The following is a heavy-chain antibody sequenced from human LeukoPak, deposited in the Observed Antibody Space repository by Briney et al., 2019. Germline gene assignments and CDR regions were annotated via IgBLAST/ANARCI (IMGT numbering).Heavy chain of an antibody. CDR3: ARLGGGANVRYPDP. CDR1: GVTVSSNF. V-gene: IGHV3-53*01. CDR2: IYIGVST. D-gene: IGHD3-9*01. J-gene: IGHJ5*02. Sequence: PGGSLRLSCAASGVTVSSNFMSWVRQAPGNGLEWVSVIYIGVSTYYADSVKGRFTISRDNSKNTLYLQMNSLRAEDTAVYYCARLGGGANVRYPDPWGQGTLVTVSS.